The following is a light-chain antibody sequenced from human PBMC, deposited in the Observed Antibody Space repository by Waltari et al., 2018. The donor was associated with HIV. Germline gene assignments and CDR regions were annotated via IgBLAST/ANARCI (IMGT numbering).Light chain of an antibody. V-gene: IGLV2-14*03. CDR1: DTDFSLYNF. Sequence: AVTQPSSVSGLPGQSTTISCTCDDTDFSLYNFVSWYQQHSGKPPRLILYDVDSRASGVSDRFSGSMSGNTASLTISGLRAEDEGHYYCASFTGDNTVMFGGGTEVTVL. CDR2: DVD. J-gene: IGLJ3*02. CDR3: ASFTGDNTVM.